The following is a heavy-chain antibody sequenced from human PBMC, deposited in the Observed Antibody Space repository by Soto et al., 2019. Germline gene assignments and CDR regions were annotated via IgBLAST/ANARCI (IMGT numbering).Heavy chain of an antibody. CDR2: IYYSGST. CDR3: ARDRRPYYYGSGSYSTDYYCYYLDV. Sequence: SETLSLTCTVSGGSISSYYWSWIRQPPGKGLEWIGYIYYSGSTNYNPSLKSRVTISVDTSKNQFSLKLSSVTAADTAVYYCARDRRPYYYGSGSYSTDYYCYYLDVWGKGTTVTVSS. J-gene: IGHJ6*03. CDR1: GGSISSYY. D-gene: IGHD3-10*01. V-gene: IGHV4-59*01.